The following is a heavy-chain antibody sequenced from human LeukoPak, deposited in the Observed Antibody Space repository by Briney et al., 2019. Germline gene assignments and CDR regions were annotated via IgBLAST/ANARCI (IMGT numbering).Heavy chain of an antibody. CDR2: IYYSGTT. CDR3: ARDPSIAAAGPLFDY. CDR1: GGAISSYY. J-gene: IGHJ4*02. D-gene: IGHD6-13*01. Sequence: PSETLSLTCTVSGGAISSYYWSWIRQPPGKGLEWIGYIYYSGTTNYNPSLKSRVTTSVDTSKNQFSLKLSSVAAADTAVYYCARDPSIAAAGPLFDYWGQGTLVTVSS. V-gene: IGHV4-59*01.